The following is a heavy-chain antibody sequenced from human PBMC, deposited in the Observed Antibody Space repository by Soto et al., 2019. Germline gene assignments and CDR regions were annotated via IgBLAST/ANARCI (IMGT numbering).Heavy chain of an antibody. Sequence: QVQLVQSGAEVKKPGASVKVSCKASGYTFTSYDINWVRQATGQGLEWMGWMNPNSGNTGYAQKFQVRVTMTRNTSIITAYMELSSLRSEDTAVYYCARSAYYYNWFDPWGQGTLVTVSS. CDR2: MNPNSGNT. D-gene: IGHD3-10*01. J-gene: IGHJ5*02. CDR3: ARSAYYYNWFDP. CDR1: GYTFTSYD. V-gene: IGHV1-8*01.